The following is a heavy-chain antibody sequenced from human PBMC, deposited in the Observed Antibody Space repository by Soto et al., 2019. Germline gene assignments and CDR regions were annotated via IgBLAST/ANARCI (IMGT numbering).Heavy chain of an antibody. CDR2: IRNKPNGHTT. V-gene: IGHV3-72*01. Sequence: EVQLVESGGGLVQPGGSLRLSCEGSGITFSGHYMDWVRQAPGKGLDWLGRIRNKPNGHTTAYAASVKGRFTIPRDDSTHLVYLQMNSLNSEDTVFYYCSTTVITAPLFEYWGQGTLVAVSS. J-gene: IGHJ4*02. CDR1: GITFSGHY. CDR3: STTVITAPLFEY. D-gene: IGHD2-21*02.